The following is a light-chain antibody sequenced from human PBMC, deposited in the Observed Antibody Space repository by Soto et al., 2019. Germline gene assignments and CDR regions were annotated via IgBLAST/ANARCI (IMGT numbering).Light chain of an antibody. J-gene: IGKJ2*01. CDR2: AAS. CDR3: QKYNAAPYT. CDR1: PGIATF. V-gene: IGKV1-27*01. Sequence: IQMTQSPSSLSASVGDRVTITCRASPGIATFLAWYQQKPGKPPKLLIYAASTLHSGVASRFSGSGAGTDFTLTISTLLPEDAGTYYCQKYNAAPYTFGQGTKVEIK.